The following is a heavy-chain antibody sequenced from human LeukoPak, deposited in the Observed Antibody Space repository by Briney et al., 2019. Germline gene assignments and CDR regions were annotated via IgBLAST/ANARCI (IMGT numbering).Heavy chain of an antibody. V-gene: IGHV3-30*18. D-gene: IGHD1-26*01. CDR3: AKRGGSYFDY. CDR2: ISYDGSNK. Sequence: PGGSLRLSCAASGFTVSSTNYLVWVRQAPGKGLEWLAVISYDGSNKYYADSVKGRFTISRDNPKNTLYLEMNSLRAEDTAVYYCAKRGGSYFDYWGQGTLVTVSS. J-gene: IGHJ4*02. CDR1: GFTVSSTN.